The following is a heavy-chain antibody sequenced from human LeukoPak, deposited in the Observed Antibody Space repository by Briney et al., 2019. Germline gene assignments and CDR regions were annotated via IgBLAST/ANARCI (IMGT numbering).Heavy chain of an antibody. Sequence: GGSLRLSCAASGFTFSSYGMSWVRQAPGKGLEWVSAISGSGGSTYYADSVKGRFTISRDNSKNTLYLQMNSLRAEDTAVYYCATLGVYSGYDGWGQGTLVTVSS. D-gene: IGHD5-12*01. V-gene: IGHV3-23*01. CDR2: ISGSGGST. CDR3: ATLGVYSGYDG. CDR1: GFTFSSYG. J-gene: IGHJ4*02.